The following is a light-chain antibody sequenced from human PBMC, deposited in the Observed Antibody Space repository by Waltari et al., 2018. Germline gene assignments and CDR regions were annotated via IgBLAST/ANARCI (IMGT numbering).Light chain of an antibody. CDR2: EAS. V-gene: IGKV3-20*01. J-gene: IGKJ1*01. Sequence: EIMLTQSPGTLSLSPGERATLSCRASQSISRYLAWYQQKPGQAPRLLIYEASRRATGTPDRFSGSGSGTDFSLTISRLEPEDFAVYYCQKYESIPATFGQGTKVEIK. CDR3: QKYESIPAT. CDR1: QSISRY.